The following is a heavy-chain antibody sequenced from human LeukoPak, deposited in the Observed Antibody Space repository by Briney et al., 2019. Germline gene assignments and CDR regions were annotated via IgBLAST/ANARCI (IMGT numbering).Heavy chain of an antibody. CDR2: IKYSGDT. Sequence: SEPLSLICTVSGGSISSSSYYWGWIRQPPGKGLEWFENIKYSGDTYYNPSLKSRVTISVDSSKNQFSLKLSSVTAADTAVYYCVRLQAVTGNFDYWGQGALVTVSS. CDR3: VRLQAVTGNFDY. CDR1: GGSISSSSYY. V-gene: IGHV4-39*07. D-gene: IGHD1-20*01. J-gene: IGHJ4*02.